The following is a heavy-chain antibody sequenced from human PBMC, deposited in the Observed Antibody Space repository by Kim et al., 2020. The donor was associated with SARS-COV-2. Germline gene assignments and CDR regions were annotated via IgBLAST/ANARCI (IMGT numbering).Heavy chain of an antibody. CDR3: ARPTSG. Sequence: PIFGTANYAQKFQGRVTITADESTSTAYMELSSLRSEDTAVYYCARPTSGWGQGTLVTVSS. J-gene: IGHJ4*02. CDR2: PIFGTA. D-gene: IGHD1-26*01. V-gene: IGHV1-69*01.